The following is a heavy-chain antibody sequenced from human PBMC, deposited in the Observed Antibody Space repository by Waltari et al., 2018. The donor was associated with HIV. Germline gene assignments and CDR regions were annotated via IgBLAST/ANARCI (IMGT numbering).Heavy chain of an antibody. CDR2: IYYSVXT. V-gene: IGHV4-39*07. J-gene: IGHJ4*02. CDR1: GASLSSSSYY. D-gene: IGHD3-10*01. Sequence: QLQLQESGPXLVKPSETLSLTCTVPGASLSSSSYYWGWIRQPPGKGLAWIGXIYYSVXTYXNPSLKSXVTISVXXSKNQFSLKLSSVTAADXAVYXCARVSYGSGGLDYWGQGTLVTVSS. CDR3: ARVSYGSGGLDY.